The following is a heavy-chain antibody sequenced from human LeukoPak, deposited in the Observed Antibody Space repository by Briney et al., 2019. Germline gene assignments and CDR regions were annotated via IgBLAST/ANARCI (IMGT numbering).Heavy chain of an antibody. D-gene: IGHD5-24*01. CDR3: AGRLWRRDGYNLSAFDI. V-gene: IGHV4-59*01. CDR2: IYYCGST. J-gene: IGHJ3*02. CDR1: GGPISIYY. Sequence: PSEPLSLTCTVSGGPISIYYWHWLRQPPGKGLEWIGYIYYCGSTNYNSSLKSRVTISVDTSKNQFSLKLSSVTAADTAVYYCAGRLWRRDGYNLSAFDIWGQGTMVTVSS.